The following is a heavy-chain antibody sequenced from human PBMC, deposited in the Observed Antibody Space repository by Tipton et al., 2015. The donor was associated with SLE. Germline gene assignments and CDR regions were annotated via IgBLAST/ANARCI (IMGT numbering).Heavy chain of an antibody. CDR1: GFTFSNFA. V-gene: IGHV3-21*01. Sequence: GSLRLSCAASGFTFSNFAISWVRQAPGKGLEWVSSISSDSRHIYYADSVKGRFTISRDTTKKSVYLQMNSLRVDDTAVYYCAREWGGHAQFFDYWGQGTLVTVSS. J-gene: IGHJ4*02. D-gene: IGHD5-12*01. CDR3: AREWGGHAQFFDY. CDR2: ISSDSRHI.